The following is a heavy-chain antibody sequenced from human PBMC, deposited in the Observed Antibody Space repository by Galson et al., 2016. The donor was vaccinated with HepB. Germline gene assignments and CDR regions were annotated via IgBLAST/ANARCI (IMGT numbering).Heavy chain of an antibody. CDR1: GYTFSNYG. J-gene: IGHJ6*02. Sequence: QSGAEVKKPGESLKISCKASGYTFSNYGLSWVRQAPGQGLEWMGWISTYNGNTNYAQKFQGRLTMTTDALTTTAYMELRSLRSEDTAVYYCAREVMERRYYGMDVWGQGTTVTVS. V-gene: IGHV1-18*01. D-gene: IGHD1-1*01. CDR2: ISTYNGNT. CDR3: AREVMERRYYGMDV.